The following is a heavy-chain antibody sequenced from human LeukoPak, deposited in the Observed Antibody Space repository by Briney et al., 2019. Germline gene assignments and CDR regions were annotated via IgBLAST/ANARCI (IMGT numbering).Heavy chain of an antibody. D-gene: IGHD1-26*01. CDR2: INGSGGST. J-gene: IGHJ1*01. Sequence: GGSLRLSCAASGFTFSSYAMSWVRQAPGKGLEWVSAINGSGGSTYYADSVKGRFTISRDNSKNTLYLQMNSLRAEDTAVYYCAKRAVGATTFVEYFQHWGQGTLVTVSS. V-gene: IGHV3-23*01. CDR3: AKRAVGATTFVEYFQH. CDR1: GFTFSSYA.